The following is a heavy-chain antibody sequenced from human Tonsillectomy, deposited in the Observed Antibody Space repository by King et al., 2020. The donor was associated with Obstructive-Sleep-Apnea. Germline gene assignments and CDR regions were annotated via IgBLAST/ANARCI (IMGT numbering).Heavy chain of an antibody. D-gene: IGHD3-10*01. J-gene: IGHJ5*02. V-gene: IGHV3-49*03. CDR1: GFTFGDYA. Sequence: QLVQSGGGLVQPGRSLRLSCTGSGFTFGDYAMTWFRQAPGKGLEWVGIVRSKPFGGTTDYAASVKGRFAISRDDSKNIAYLQMDSLKTEDTGLYFCSRDGSYGSGSLTNWFDPWGQGTLVTVS. CDR2: VRSKPFGGTT. CDR3: SRDGSYGSGSLTNWFDP.